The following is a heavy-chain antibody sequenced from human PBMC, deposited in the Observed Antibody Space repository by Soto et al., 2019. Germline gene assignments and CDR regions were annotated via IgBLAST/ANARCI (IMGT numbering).Heavy chain of an antibody. CDR2: INHSGST. CDR1: GGSFSGYY. Sequence: KPSETLSLTCAVYGGSFSGYYWSWIRQPPGKGLEWIGEINHSGSTNYNPSLKSRVTISVDTSKNQFSLRLSSVTAADTAVYSCARAGRNWYFDLWARGTLVTVSS. CDR3: ARAGRNWYFDL. D-gene: IGHD1-1*01. V-gene: IGHV4-34*01. J-gene: IGHJ2*01.